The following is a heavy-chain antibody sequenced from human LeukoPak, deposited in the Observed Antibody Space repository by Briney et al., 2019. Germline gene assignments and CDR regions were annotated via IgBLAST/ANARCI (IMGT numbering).Heavy chain of an antibody. Sequence: KGLEWVALISYDGSGQYYADSVKGRFTISRDNSKNTLYLQMNSLRAEDTAVYYCARADNDYWGQGTLVTVSS. CDR2: ISYDGSGQ. CDR3: ARADNDY. V-gene: IGHV3-30-3*01. J-gene: IGHJ4*02.